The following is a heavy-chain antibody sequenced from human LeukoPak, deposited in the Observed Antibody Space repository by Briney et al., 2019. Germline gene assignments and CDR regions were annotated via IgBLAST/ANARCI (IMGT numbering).Heavy chain of an antibody. CDR2: IYYSGST. CDR3: ARRPSSIVVVPAAEFNWYFDL. CDR1: GGSISSSSYY. J-gene: IGHJ2*01. V-gene: IGHV4-39*01. D-gene: IGHD2-2*01. Sequence: PSETLSLTCTVSGGSISSSSYYWGWIRQPPGKGLEWIGSIYYSGSTYYNPSLKSRVTISVDTSKNQFSLKLSFVTAADTAVYYCARRPSSIVVVPAAEFNWYFDLWGRGTLVTVSS.